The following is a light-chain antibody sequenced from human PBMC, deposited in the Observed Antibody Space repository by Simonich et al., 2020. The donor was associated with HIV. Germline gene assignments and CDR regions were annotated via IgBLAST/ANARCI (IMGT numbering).Light chain of an antibody. CDR1: KSISSY. CDR3: QQRSNWPPLT. J-gene: IGKJ4*01. CDR2: AAS. Sequence: DIQMTQSPSTLSASVGDRVTITCRASKSISSYLNWYQQKPGKAPKLLIYAASSLQSGVPSRFSGSGSGTDFTLTISSLEPEDFAVYYCQQRSNWPPLTFGGGTKVEIK. V-gene: IGKV1-39*01.